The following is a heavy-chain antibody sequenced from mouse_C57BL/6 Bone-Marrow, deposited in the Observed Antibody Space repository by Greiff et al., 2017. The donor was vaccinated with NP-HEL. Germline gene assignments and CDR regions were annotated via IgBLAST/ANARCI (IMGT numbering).Heavy chain of an antibody. CDR3: AREDYCGRHCFDY. CDR2: IYPGSGNT. J-gene: IGHJ2*01. CDR1: GYSFTSYS. V-gene: IGHV1-66*01. D-gene: IGHD1-1*01. Sequence: QVQLQQSGPELVKPGASVKISCKASGYSFTSYSIHWVKQRPGQGLEWIGWIYPGSGNTKYNEKFKGKATLTADTSSSTAYMQLSSLTSEDSAIYYCAREDYCGRHCFDYWGQGTTLTVTS.